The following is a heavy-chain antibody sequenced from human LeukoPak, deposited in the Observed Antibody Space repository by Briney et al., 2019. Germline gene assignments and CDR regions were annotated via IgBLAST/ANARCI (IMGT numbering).Heavy chain of an antibody. CDR2: ISPSGGIT. CDR3: ARVFRGYYYDSSGSDY. J-gene: IGHJ4*02. V-gene: IGHV3-23*01. Sequence: GGSLRLSCAASGFTFSSHGMNWVRQAPGKGLEWVSGISPSGGITYYTDSVKGRYTISRDNSKNTQSLQMNSLRADDTAVYYCARVFRGYYYDSSGSDYWGQGSLVTVSS. D-gene: IGHD3-22*01. CDR1: GFTFSSHG.